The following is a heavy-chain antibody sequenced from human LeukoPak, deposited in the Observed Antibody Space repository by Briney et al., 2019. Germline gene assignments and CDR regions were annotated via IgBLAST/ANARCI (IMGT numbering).Heavy chain of an antibody. V-gene: IGHV3-30*02. D-gene: IGHD3-22*01. Sequence: GGSLRLSCAASGFTLSCCGMHWVRQAPGKGLEWVAFIRYEGSNKYYADSVKGRFTISRDNSKNTLYLQMNSLRAEDTAMYYCAKDGDDCIDYWGQGTLVTVSS. CDR3: AKDGDDCIDY. CDR1: GFTLSCCG. J-gene: IGHJ4*02. CDR2: IRYEGSNK.